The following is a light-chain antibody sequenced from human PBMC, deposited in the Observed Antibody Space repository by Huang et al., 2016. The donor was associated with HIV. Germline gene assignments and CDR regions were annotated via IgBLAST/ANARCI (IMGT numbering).Light chain of an antibody. CDR1: QGISHF. V-gene: IGKV1-9*01. J-gene: IGKJ4*01. CDR3: QQRNSYPLT. CDR2: AAS. Sequence: IQLTQSPSSLSASVGDRVTITCRASQGISHFLGWYQQKPVKAPKLLIYAASILHSGVPSRCSGSRSGTDFTLTIGSLQPEDFATYYCQQRNSYPLTFGGGTKVEIK.